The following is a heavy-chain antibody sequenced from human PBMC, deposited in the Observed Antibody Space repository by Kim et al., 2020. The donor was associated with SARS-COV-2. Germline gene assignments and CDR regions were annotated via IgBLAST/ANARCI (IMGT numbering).Heavy chain of an antibody. CDR2: ISYDGSNK. D-gene: IGHD3-22*01. CDR1: GFTFSSYA. CDR3: AHLMDYYDSSGYYHGAFDI. Sequence: GGSLRLSCAASGFTFSSYAMHWVRQAPGKGLEWVAVISYDGSNKYYADSVKGRFTISRDNSKNTLYLQMNSLRAEDTAVYYCAHLMDYYDSSGYYHGAFDIGGQGTMVTVSS. V-gene: IGHV3-30*04. J-gene: IGHJ3*02.